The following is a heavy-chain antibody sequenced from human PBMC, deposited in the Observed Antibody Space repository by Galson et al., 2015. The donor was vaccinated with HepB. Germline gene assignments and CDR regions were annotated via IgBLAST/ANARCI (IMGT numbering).Heavy chain of an antibody. D-gene: IGHD4-17*01. CDR1: GFTFSSYA. J-gene: IGHJ6*02. V-gene: IGHV3-30-3*01. CDR2: ISYDGSKK. CDR3: AREGDDYGDYVSGDYYGMDV. Sequence: SLRLSCAASGFTFSSYAMHWVRQAPGKGLEWVAVISYDGSKKYYADSVKGRFTISRDNSKNTLYLQMNGLRAEDTAVYYCAREGDDYGDYVSGDYYGMDVWGQGTTVTVSS.